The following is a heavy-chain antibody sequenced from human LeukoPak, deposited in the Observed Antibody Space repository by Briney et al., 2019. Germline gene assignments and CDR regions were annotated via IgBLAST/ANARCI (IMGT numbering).Heavy chain of an antibody. CDR3: ARPVLCSGGSCYSKTGFDY. D-gene: IGHD2-15*01. CDR1: GYNFKTHA. Sequence: ASVKVSCQASGYNFKTHAFSWVRQVPGQGLEWMGWISGYNGNTAYAQKFQGRVTMTKDTSTTTAYMELSSLRSEDTAVYYCARPVLCSGGSCYSKTGFDYWGQGTLVTVSS. J-gene: IGHJ4*02. CDR2: ISGYNGNT. V-gene: IGHV1-18*01.